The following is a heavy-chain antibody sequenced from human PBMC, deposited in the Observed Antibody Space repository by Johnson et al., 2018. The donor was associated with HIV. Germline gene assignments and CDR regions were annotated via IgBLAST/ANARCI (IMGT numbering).Heavy chain of an antibody. Sequence: QVQLVESGGGLVKPGGSLRLSCAASGFTFSDFFMSWIRQAPGKGLEWVAYISSSGSIIYYADFLKGRFTISRDNAKNALYLQMNSLKTDYTAMYYCTTASSPTLLDAFDIWGQGTMVTVSS. CDR3: TTASSPTLLDAFDI. J-gene: IGHJ3*02. CDR2: ISSSGSII. CDR1: GFTFSDFF. V-gene: IGHV3-11*01. D-gene: IGHD6-6*01.